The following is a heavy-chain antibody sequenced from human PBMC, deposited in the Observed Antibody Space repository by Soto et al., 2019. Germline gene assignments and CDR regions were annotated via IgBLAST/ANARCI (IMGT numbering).Heavy chain of an antibody. CDR2: IKSKTDGGTT. CDR1: GFTFSNAW. J-gene: IGHJ4*02. D-gene: IGHD3-10*01. V-gene: IGHV3-15*01. Sequence: GSLRLSCAASGFTFSNAWMSWVRQAPGKGLEWVGRIKSKTDGGTTDYAAPVKGRFTISRDDSKNTLYLQMNSLKTEDTAVYYFTTDQEMVRRLSPFDYWGKGTLVTVSS. CDR3: TTDQEMVRRLSPFDY.